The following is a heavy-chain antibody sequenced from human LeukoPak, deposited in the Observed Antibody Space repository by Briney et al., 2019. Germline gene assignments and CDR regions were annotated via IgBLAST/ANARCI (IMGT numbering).Heavy chain of an antibody. CDR1: GFTFNIFG. CDR3: AKVSNYDDY. J-gene: IGHJ4*02. V-gene: IGHV3-30*18. CDR2: ISPDGNKE. Sequence: GRSLRLSCAASGFTFNIFGIHWVRQAPGKGLEWVAAISPDGNKEYYTESVKGRFTVSRDNSKDMIYLQMNSLRGEDSAVYYCAKVSNYDDYWGQGTLVTVSS. D-gene: IGHD3-22*01.